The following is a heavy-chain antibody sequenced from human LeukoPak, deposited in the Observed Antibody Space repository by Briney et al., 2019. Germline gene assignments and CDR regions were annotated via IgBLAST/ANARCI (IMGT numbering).Heavy chain of an antibody. V-gene: IGHV3-30*18. CDR3: AKEVDTAMAHYYYYGMDV. D-gene: IGHD5-18*01. Sequence: GRSLRLSCAASGFTFSSYGMHWVRQAPGKGLEWVAVISYDGSNKYYADSVKGRFTISRDNSKNTLYLQMNSLRAEDTAVHYCAKEVDTAMAHYYYYGMDVWGQGTTVTVSS. CDR1: GFTFSSYG. CDR2: ISYDGSNK. J-gene: IGHJ6*02.